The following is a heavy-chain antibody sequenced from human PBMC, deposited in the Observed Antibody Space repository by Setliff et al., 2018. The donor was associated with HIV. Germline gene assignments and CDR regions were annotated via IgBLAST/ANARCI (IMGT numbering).Heavy chain of an antibody. CDR3: ARDRFGVPAND. CDR2: VHTNVRT. J-gene: IGHJ4*02. D-gene: IGHD3-3*01. Sequence: LTCTVSGASVASGDSYWSWIRLPAGKGPQRIGHVHTNVRTNYYPSLNSRVTISADISKNEFSLNLRSVTAADTAVYFCARDRFGVPANDWDQGILVTVSS. V-gene: IGHV4-61*09. CDR1: GASVASGDSY.